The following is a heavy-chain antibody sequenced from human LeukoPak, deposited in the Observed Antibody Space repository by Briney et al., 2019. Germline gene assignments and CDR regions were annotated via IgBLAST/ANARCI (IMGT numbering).Heavy chain of an antibody. V-gene: IGHV4-59*01. D-gene: IGHD3-10*01. CDR3: ARERSGLGYFDY. CDR2: VYSSGGT. J-gene: IGHJ4*02. Sequence: SETLSLTCSVSGDSISYYYWTWIRQPPGKGLEWIGYVYSSGGTNYNPSLKSRVTMSIDTSKNQFSLELRSVTAADTAVYFCARERSGLGYFDYWGQGALVPSPQ. CDR1: GDSISYYY.